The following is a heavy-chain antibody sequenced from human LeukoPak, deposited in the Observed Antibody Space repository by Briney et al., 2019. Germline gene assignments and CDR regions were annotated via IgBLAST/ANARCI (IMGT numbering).Heavy chain of an antibody. V-gene: IGHV1-2*02. D-gene: IGHD3-3*01. CDR3: ARANAPRYYDFWSGCTDAFDI. CDR1: GYTFTGYY. J-gene: IGHJ3*02. Sequence: ASVKVSCKASGYTFTGYYMHWVRQAPGQGLEWMGWINPNSGGTNYAQKFQGRVTMTRDTSISTAYMELSRLRSDDTAVYYCARANAPRYYDFWSGCTDAFDIWGQGTMVTVSS. CDR2: INPNSGGT.